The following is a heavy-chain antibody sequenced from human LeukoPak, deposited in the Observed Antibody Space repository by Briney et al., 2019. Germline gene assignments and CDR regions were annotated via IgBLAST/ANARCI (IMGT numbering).Heavy chain of an antibody. CDR3: ATGHSYGYDY. CDR1: GLTFSDFW. Sequence: GGSLRLSCAASGLTFSDFWMHWVRQPPGKGLVWVALVKGDGRTTIYAESVKGRFTISRDNAKNTLYLQMNSLRADDSGVYYCATGHSYGYDYWGQGVLVTVSS. V-gene: IGHV3-74*01. J-gene: IGHJ4*02. CDR2: VKGDGRTT. D-gene: IGHD5-18*01.